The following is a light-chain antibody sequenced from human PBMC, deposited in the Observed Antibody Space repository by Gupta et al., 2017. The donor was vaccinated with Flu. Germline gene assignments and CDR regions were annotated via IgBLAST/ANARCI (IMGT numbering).Light chain of an antibody. J-gene: IGLJ2*01. CDR2: LNYDGRH. Sequence: QVVLTQSPSATASLGASVKLTCTLSSGHSTYDIAWHRQQPEKGPRYLMTLNYDGRHTKGDGIPDRFSGSSSGAERYLSISSLQSEDEADYYCQTWGTGYVVFGGGTKLTVL. V-gene: IGLV4-69*01. CDR1: SGHSTYD. CDR3: QTWGTGYVV.